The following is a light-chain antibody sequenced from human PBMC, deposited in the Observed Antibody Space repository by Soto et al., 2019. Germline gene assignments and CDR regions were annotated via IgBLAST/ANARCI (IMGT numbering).Light chain of an antibody. Sequence: QSALTQPASVSGSPGQSITISCTGTSSDVGGYNYVSWYQQHPGKAPKLIYDVSNRPSGVSNRFSGSKSGNTASLTISGLQAEDEADYYCSSYTSSSTLLFGTGTKLTVL. CDR1: SSDVGGYNY. CDR3: SSYTSSSTLL. J-gene: IGLJ1*01. V-gene: IGLV2-14*01. CDR2: DVS.